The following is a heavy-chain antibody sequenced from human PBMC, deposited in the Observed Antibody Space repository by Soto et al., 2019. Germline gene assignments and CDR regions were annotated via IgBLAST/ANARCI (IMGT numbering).Heavy chain of an antibody. CDR1: GFTFSSYA. J-gene: IGHJ4*02. V-gene: IGHV3-30-3*01. CDR3: ARDGCGGDCYLALDY. D-gene: IGHD2-21*02. CDR2: ISYDGSNK. Sequence: HPGGSLRLSCAASGFTFSSYAMHWVRQAPGKGLEWVAVISYDGSNKYYADSVKGRFTISRDNSKNTLYLQMNSLRAEDTAVYYCARDGCGGDCYLALDYWGQGTLVTVSS.